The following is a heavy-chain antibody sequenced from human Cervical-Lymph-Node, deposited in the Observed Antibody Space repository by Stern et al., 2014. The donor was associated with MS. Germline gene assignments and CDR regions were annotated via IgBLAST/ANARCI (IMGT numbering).Heavy chain of an antibody. CDR3: ARDKYGDYFYPFDL. CDR2: VFYSGST. D-gene: IGHD4-17*01. V-gene: IGHV4-59*11. J-gene: IGHJ4*02. CDR1: GGSISPHP. Sequence: QVQLQESGPGLVKPSETLSLTCNVSGGSISPHPPPSIRQPPGQGLEWIRYVFYSGSTKYNPSLKSRVTISVDTSKNQFSLKLTSVTAADTAVYYCARDKYGDYFYPFDLWGQGTLVTVSS.